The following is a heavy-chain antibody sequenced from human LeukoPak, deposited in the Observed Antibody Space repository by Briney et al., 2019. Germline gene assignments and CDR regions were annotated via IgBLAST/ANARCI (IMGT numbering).Heavy chain of an antibody. CDR2: INPNSGGT. Sequence: PQASVKVSCTASGYTFTGYYMHWVRQAPGQGLEWMGWINPNSGGTNYAQKFQGRVTMTSDTSISTAYMELSRLRSDDTAIYYCARAGNPLYYYYIDVWGKGSTVTVSS. J-gene: IGHJ6*03. CDR3: ARAGNPLYYYYIDV. V-gene: IGHV1-2*02. CDR1: GYTFTGYY.